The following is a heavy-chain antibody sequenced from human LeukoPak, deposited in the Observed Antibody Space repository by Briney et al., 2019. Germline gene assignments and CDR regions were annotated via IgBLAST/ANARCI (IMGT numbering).Heavy chain of an antibody. CDR1: GFTFSSYA. D-gene: IGHD3-9*01. Sequence: GGSLRLSCAASGFTFSSYAMSWVRQAPGKGLEWVSAISGSGGSTSYADSVKGRFTISRDNSKNTLYLQMNSLRAEDTAVYYCAKDQADILTGYYGGYFDYWGQGTLVTVSS. CDR3: AKDQADILTGYYGGYFDY. J-gene: IGHJ4*02. CDR2: ISGSGGST. V-gene: IGHV3-23*01.